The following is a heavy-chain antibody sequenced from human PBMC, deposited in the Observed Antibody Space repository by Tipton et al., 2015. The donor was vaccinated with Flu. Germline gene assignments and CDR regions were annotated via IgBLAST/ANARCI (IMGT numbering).Heavy chain of an antibody. CDR3: ARLWWGLGDAFDI. J-gene: IGHJ3*02. D-gene: IGHD2-21*01. CDR1: GGSISGYY. V-gene: IGHV4-59*01. Sequence: TLSLTCTVSGGSISGYYWSWIRQPPGRGLEWIGYIYSSGRSTNYNPSVKSRVTISVDTSKNQFSLELSSVTAADTAVYYCARLWWGLGDAFDIWGQGSLVTVSS. CDR2: IYSSGRST.